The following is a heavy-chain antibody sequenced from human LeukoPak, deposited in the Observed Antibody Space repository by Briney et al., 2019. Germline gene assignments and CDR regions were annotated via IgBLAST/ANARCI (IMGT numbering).Heavy chain of an antibody. CDR3: AKNYWELSSYYYYYMDV. CDR1: GGSFSGYY. J-gene: IGHJ6*03. V-gene: IGHV4-59*01. CDR2: IYYSGST. D-gene: IGHD1-26*01. Sequence: SETLSLTCAVYGGSFSGYYWSWIRQPPGKGLEWIGYIYYSGSTNYNPSLKSRVTISVDTSKNQFSLKLSSVTAADTAVYYCAKNYWELSSYYYYYMDVWGKGTTVTISS.